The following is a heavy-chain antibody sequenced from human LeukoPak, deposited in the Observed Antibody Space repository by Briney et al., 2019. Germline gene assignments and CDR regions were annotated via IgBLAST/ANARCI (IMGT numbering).Heavy chain of an antibody. Sequence: KPSETLSLTCTVSGGSISSGGYYWSWIRQPPGKGLEWTGYIYHSGSTYYNPSLKSRVTISVDRSKNQFSLKLSSVTAADTAVYYCAREVTELRFWTTPGAWFDPWGQGTLVTVSS. CDR1: GGSISSGGYY. CDR2: IYHSGST. CDR3: AREVTELRFWTTPGAWFDP. V-gene: IGHV4-30-2*01. D-gene: IGHD3/OR15-3a*01. J-gene: IGHJ5*02.